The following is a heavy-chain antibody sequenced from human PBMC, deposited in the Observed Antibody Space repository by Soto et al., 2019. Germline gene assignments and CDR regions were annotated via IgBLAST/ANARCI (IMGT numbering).Heavy chain of an antibody. CDR3: ARDSYCSGGSCYQLDYYYYGMDV. D-gene: IGHD2-15*01. J-gene: IGHJ6*02. Sequence: ASVKVSCKASGYTFTSYYMHWVRQAPGQGLEWMGIINPSGGSTSYAQKFQGRVTMTRDTSTSTVYMELSSLRSEDTAVYYCARDSYCSGGSCYQLDYYYYGMDVWGQGTTVTVYS. CDR2: INPSGGST. CDR1: GYTFTSYY. V-gene: IGHV1-46*01.